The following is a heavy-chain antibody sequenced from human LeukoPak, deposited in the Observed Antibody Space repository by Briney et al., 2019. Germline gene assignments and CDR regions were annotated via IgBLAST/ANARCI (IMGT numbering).Heavy chain of an antibody. Sequence: QPGGSLRLSCAASEFTFSSYAMSWVRQAPGKGLESVSAISGTGGSTYYADSVKGRFTISRDNSKNTLYLQMNSLRAEHTAVYYCAKGHSDYGTGFDLWGQGTLVTVSS. V-gene: IGHV3-23*01. J-gene: IGHJ4*02. D-gene: IGHD4-17*01. CDR2: ISGTGGST. CDR1: EFTFSSYA. CDR3: AKGHSDYGTGFDL.